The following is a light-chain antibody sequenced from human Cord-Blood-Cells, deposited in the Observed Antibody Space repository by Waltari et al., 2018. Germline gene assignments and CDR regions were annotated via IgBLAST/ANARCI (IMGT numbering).Light chain of an antibody. Sequence: QSALTQPASVSGSPGQSITLSCTGTSSDVGGYNYVSWYQQHPGKAPKLMIYEVSNRPSGVSNRFSGSKSGNTASLTISGLQAEDEADYYCSSYTSSSTSYVFGTGTKVTVL. V-gene: IGLV2-14*01. J-gene: IGLJ1*01. CDR3: SSYTSSSTSYV. CDR1: SSDVGGYNY. CDR2: EVS.